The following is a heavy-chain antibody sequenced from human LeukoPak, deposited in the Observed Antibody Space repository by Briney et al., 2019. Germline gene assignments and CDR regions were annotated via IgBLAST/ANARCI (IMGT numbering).Heavy chain of an antibody. D-gene: IGHD3-16*02. CDR2: ISYDGGNK. Sequence: TGGSLRLSCAASGFTFSSYAMHWVRQAPGKGLEWVAVISYDGGNKYYADSVKGRFTISRDNSKNTLYLQMNSLRAEDTAVYYCARGGPITFGGVIVIPPDYWGQGTLVTVSS. CDR1: GFTFSSYA. V-gene: IGHV3-30-3*01. J-gene: IGHJ4*02. CDR3: ARGGPITFGGVIVIPPDY.